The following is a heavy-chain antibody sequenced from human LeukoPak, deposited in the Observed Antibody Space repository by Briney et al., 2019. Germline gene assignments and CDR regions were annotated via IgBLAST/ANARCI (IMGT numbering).Heavy chain of an antibody. CDR2: INPNSGGT. Sequence: ASVKVSCKASGYTFTGYYMHWVRQAPGQGLEWMGWINPNSGGTNYAQKFQGRVTMTRDTSISTAYMELSRLRSDDTAVYYCARDSDLCSSTSCYTRWFAPWGQGTLVTVSS. CDR1: GYTFTGYY. V-gene: IGHV1-2*02. J-gene: IGHJ5*02. D-gene: IGHD2-2*02. CDR3: ARDSDLCSSTSCYTRWFAP.